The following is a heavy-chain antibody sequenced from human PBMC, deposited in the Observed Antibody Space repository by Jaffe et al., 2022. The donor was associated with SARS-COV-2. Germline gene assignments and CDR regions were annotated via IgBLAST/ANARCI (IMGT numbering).Heavy chain of an antibody. CDR1: GYTFTDYY. CDR3: ARTWEGSRYYFDY. CDR2: INPTGQST. V-gene: IGHV1-46*01. D-gene: IGHD3-22*01. J-gene: IGHJ4*02. Sequence: QVQLVQSGADVRKPGASVNVSCKASGYTFTDYYMHWVRQAPGQGLEWMGVINPTGQSTSYSQKFQGRVTMTRDASTSTVYMELTSLRSEDTAVYYCARTWEGSRYYFDYWGQGTLVTVSS.